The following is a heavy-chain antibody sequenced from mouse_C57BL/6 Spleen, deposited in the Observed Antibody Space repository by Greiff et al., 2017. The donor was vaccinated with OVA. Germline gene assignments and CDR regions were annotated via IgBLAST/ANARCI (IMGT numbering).Heavy chain of an antibody. CDR1: GYTFTDYE. V-gene: IGHV1-15*01. CDR3: TRNDYYGSSDYAMDY. CDR2: IDPETGGT. D-gene: IGHD1-1*01. Sequence: QVQLKQSGAELVRPGASVTLSCKASGYTFTDYEMHWVKQTPVHGLEWIGAIDPETGGTAYNQKFKGKAILTADKSSSTAYMELRSLTSEDSAVYYCTRNDYYGSSDYAMDYWGQGTSVTVSS. J-gene: IGHJ4*01.